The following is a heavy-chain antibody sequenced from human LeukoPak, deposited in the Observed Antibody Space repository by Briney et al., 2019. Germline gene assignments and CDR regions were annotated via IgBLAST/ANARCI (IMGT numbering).Heavy chain of an antibody. CDR2: IYYSGST. V-gene: IGHV4-59*01. D-gene: IGHD3-16*01. Sequence: SETLSLTCTVSGGSISSYYWSWIRQPPGKGLEWIGYIYYSGSTKHNPSLKSRVTLSVDTSKNQFSLKLSSVTAADTAVYYCARVVGNSAAGLDVWGQGTTVTVSS. J-gene: IGHJ6*02. CDR3: ARVVGNSAAGLDV. CDR1: GGSISSYY.